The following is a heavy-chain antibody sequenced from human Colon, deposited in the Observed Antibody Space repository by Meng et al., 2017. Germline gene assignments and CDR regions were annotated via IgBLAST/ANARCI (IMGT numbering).Heavy chain of an antibody. CDR1: GYSFTSYG. V-gene: IGHV1-3*04. Sequence: QVHLVQSGAEVKKPGAAVKVSCQASGYSFTSYGIHWLRQAPGQRPEWMGWIYTADGNRRYSQRFQDRLTITSDTFARTAYMELSSLRSEDTAVYFCARDERGGPYYFDYWGQGTLVTVSS. CDR3: ARDERGGPYYFDY. J-gene: IGHJ4*02. CDR2: IYTADGNR.